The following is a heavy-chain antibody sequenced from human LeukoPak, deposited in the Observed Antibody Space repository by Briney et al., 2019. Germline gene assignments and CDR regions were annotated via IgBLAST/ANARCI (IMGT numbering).Heavy chain of an antibody. Sequence: SVKVSCKASGGTFSSYAISWVRQAPGQGLEWMGRIIPILGIANYAQKFQGRVTITTDKSTSTAYMELSSLRSEDTAVYYCATYYYDSSGTDAWPYFDYWGQGTLVTVSS. D-gene: IGHD3-22*01. V-gene: IGHV1-69*04. J-gene: IGHJ4*02. CDR2: IIPILGIA. CDR3: ATYYYDSSGTDAWPYFDY. CDR1: GGTFSSYA.